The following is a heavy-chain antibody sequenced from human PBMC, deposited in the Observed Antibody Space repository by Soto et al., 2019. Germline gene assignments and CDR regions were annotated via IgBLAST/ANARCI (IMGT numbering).Heavy chain of an antibody. Sequence: ASVKVSCKASGYTFTSYDINWVRQATGQGLEWMGWMNPNSGNTGYAQKFQGRVTMTRNTSISTAYMELSSLRSEDTAVYYCARVEGYCTNGVCYYYYGMDVWGQGTTVTVSS. V-gene: IGHV1-8*01. J-gene: IGHJ6*02. CDR2: MNPNSGNT. D-gene: IGHD2-8*01. CDR1: GYTFTSYD. CDR3: ARVEGYCTNGVCYYYYGMDV.